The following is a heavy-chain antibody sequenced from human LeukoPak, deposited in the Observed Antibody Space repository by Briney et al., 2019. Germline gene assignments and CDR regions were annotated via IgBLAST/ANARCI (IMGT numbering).Heavy chain of an antibody. J-gene: IGHJ4*02. Sequence: SETLSLTCAVYGGSFSGYYWSWIRQPPGKGLEWIGEINHSGSTNYNPSLKSRVTISVDTSKNQFSLKLSSVTAADTAVYYCARGLGGSYEELYFDYWGQGTLVTVSS. V-gene: IGHV4-34*01. CDR1: GGSFSGYY. CDR2: INHSGST. D-gene: IGHD1-26*01. CDR3: ARGLGGSYEELYFDY.